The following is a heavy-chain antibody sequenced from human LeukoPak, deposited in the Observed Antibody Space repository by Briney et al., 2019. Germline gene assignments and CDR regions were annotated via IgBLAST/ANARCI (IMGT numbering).Heavy chain of an antibody. CDR2: TSNHGNDQ. Sequence: PGGSLRLSCTDSGFSFTSFAMHWVRQSPGKGLEWVAVTSNHGNDQFYADSVKGRFTISRDNSKKALYLQMDSLRPEATGVYYCTRDRGAMNDFDSWGQGTLVTVSS. CDR1: GFSFTSFA. CDR3: TRDRGAMNDFDS. D-gene: IGHD2-2*01. J-gene: IGHJ4*02. V-gene: IGHV3-30*01.